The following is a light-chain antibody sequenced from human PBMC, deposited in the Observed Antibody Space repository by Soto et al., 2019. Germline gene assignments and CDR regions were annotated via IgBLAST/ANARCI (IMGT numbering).Light chain of an antibody. Sequence: EIVMTQSPATLSVSPGERATLSCRASQSVSSNLAWYQQKPGQAPRLLIYDTFPSATGIPARFSGSGSGTEFTLTISSLQSEDFAVYYCQQYNNWPLTFGGGTKVEIK. CDR1: QSVSSN. CDR3: QQYNNWPLT. J-gene: IGKJ4*01. V-gene: IGKV3-15*01. CDR2: DTF.